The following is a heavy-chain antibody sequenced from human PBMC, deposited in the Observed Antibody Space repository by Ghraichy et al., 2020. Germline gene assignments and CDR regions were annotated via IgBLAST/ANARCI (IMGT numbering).Heavy chain of an antibody. D-gene: IGHD1-7*01. CDR2: MNPKTGVT. V-gene: IGHV1-2*02. CDR3: ARDTGTADY. J-gene: IGHJ4*02. Sequence: ASVKVSCKASGYTFTDYYIHWVRQAPGQGLEWVGWMNPKTGVTKYAQKFQGRVTMTRDMSMRLAYMELTILTSDDTAVYFCARDTGTADYWGQGTLITVSS. CDR1: GYTFTDYY.